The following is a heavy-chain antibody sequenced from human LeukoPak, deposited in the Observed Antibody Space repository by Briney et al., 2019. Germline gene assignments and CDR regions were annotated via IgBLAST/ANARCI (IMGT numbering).Heavy chain of an antibody. J-gene: IGHJ4*02. CDR2: ISGSGGST. D-gene: IGHD4-17*01. CDR1: GFTFSSYA. CDR3: AKEPSDYGDYTGIDY. V-gene: IGHV3-23*01. Sequence: PGGSLRLSCAASGFTFSSYAMSWVRQAPGKGLEWCSAISGSGGSTYYADSVKGRFTISRDNSKNTLYLQMNSLRAEDTAVYYCAKEPSDYGDYTGIDYWGQGTLVTVSS.